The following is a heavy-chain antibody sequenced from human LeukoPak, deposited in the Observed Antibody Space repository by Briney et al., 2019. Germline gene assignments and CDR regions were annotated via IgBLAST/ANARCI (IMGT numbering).Heavy chain of an antibody. V-gene: IGHV3-7*03. Sequence: GGSLRLSCAASGFTFSSYWMNWARQAPGKGLEWVASINHNGNVNYYVDSVKGRFTISRDNSKNTLYLQMNSLRAEDTAIYYCARRYNWKAFDLWGRGTLVTVSS. J-gene: IGHJ2*01. D-gene: IGHD1-20*01. CDR2: INHNGNVN. CDR1: GFTFSSYW. CDR3: ARRYNWKAFDL.